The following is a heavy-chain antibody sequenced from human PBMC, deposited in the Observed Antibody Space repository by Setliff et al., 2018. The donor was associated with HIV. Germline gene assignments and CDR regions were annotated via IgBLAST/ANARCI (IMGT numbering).Heavy chain of an antibody. J-gene: IGHJ1*01. CDR3: ARHYGAVKSLVTVVAKYFPH. CDR2: IYYRGNT. V-gene: IGHV4-39*01. CDR1: GGSIRSSSYY. D-gene: IGHD2-21*02. Sequence: PSETLSLTCNVSGGSIRSSSYYWGWIRQPPGKGLEWIGSIYYRGNTYYNPSLKSRVTISVDTSKNQSSLKLTSVTAADTAVYYCARHYGAVKSLVTVVAKYFPHWGQGTLVTVSS.